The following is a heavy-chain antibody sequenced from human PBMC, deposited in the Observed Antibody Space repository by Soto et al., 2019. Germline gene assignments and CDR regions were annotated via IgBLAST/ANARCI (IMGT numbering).Heavy chain of an antibody. J-gene: IGHJ6*02. V-gene: IGHV4-31*03. CDR1: GGSISSGGYY. CDR2: IYYSGST. D-gene: IGHD6-6*01. CDR3: ARDSIAARQGSGYGMDV. Sequence: QVQLQESGPGLVKPSQTLSLTCTVSGGSISSGGYYWRWIRQYPGKGLEWIGYIYYSGSTYYNPSLTSRVTISVDTSKNQFSLKLSSVTAADTAVYYCARDSIAARQGSGYGMDVWGQGTTVTVSS.